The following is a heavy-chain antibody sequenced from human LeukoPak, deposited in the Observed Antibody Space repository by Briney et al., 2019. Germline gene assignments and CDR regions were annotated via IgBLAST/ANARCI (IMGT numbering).Heavy chain of an antibody. CDR1: GLTFSSYW. J-gene: IGHJ4*02. D-gene: IGHD4-17*01. V-gene: IGHV3-7*01. CDR3: ARDFDYGDPHFDY. CDR2: IKQDGSEK. Sequence: GGSLRLSCAASGLTFSSYWMSWVRQAPGKGLEWVANIKQDGSEKYYVDSVKGRFTISRDNAKNSLYLQMNSLRAEDTAVYYCARDFDYGDPHFDYWGQGTLVTVSS.